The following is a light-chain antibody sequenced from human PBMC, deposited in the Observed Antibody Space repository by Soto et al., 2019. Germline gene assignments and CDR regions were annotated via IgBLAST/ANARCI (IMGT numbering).Light chain of an antibody. V-gene: IGLV2-14*01. CDR1: SSDVGGYNS. Sequence: QSALTQPASVSGSPGQSITISCTGTSSDVGGYNSVSWYQHHPGKAPKLMIYEVSNRPSGVSNRFSGSKSGNTASLTISGLQAEDEADYYCGSFTTSRTLVVFGGWTKLTVL. J-gene: IGLJ2*01. CDR3: GSFTTSRTLVV. CDR2: EVS.